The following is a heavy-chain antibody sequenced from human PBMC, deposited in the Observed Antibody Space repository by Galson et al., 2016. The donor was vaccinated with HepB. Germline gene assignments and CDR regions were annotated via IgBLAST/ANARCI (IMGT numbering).Heavy chain of an antibody. CDR2: IDNSGGAI. CDR1: GFIFTTYA. J-gene: IGHJ4*02. V-gene: IGHV3-48*02. Sequence: SLRLSCAPSGFIFTTYAMNWVRQAPGKGLEWISYIDNSGGAIYYTDSVRGRFTISRDNAKNSLYLQMNSLRDEYTAWYYCATGLTTFELWGQGTLVTVSS. D-gene: IGHD4-11*01. CDR3: ATGLTTFEL.